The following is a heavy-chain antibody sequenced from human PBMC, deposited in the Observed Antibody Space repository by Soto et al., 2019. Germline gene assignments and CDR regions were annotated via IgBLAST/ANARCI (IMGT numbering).Heavy chain of an antibody. D-gene: IGHD2-2*01. CDR2: ISSSSSYI. CDR1: GFTFSSYS. Sequence: EVQLVESGGGLVKPGGSLRLSCAASGFTFSSYSMNWVRQAPGKGLEWVSSISSSSSYIYYADSVKGRSTISRDNAKNSLYLQTNRLRAEDTAVYYCASAIVVVPAARGWFDPWGQGTLVTVSS. CDR3: ASAIVVVPAARGWFDP. V-gene: IGHV3-21*01. J-gene: IGHJ5*02.